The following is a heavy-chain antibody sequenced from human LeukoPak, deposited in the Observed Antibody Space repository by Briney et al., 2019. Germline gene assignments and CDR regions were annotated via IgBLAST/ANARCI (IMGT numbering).Heavy chain of an antibody. Sequence: ASVKDSCKASGGTFSSYAISWVRQAPGQGLEWMGGIIPIFGTANYAQKLQGRVTMTTDTSTSTAYMELRSLRSDDTAVYYCARLYGSGPPRYMDVWGKGTTVTVSS. D-gene: IGHD3-10*01. V-gene: IGHV1-69*05. J-gene: IGHJ6*03. CDR1: GGTFSSYA. CDR2: IIPIFGTA. CDR3: ARLYGSGPPRYMDV.